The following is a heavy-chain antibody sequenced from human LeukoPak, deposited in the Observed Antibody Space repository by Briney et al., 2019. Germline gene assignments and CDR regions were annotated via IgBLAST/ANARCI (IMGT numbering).Heavy chain of an antibody. J-gene: IGHJ4*02. CDR3: ARGGVEGGHLLFY. V-gene: IGHV3-74*01. CDR1: GFTFSSYW. Sequence: PGGSLRLSCAASGFTFSSYWMHWVRQAPGKGLVWVSRINTDGSSTSYADSVKGRFTISRDNAKNTLYLQMNSLRAEDTAVYYCARGGVEGGHLLFYWGQGTLVTVSS. D-gene: IGHD2-15*01. CDR2: INTDGSST.